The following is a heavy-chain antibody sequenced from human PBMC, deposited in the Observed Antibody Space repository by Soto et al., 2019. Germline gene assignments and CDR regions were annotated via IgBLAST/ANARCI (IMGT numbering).Heavy chain of an antibody. CDR3: ARGRTSSPYFYVMDV. V-gene: IGHV1-18*01. CDR1: GYTFSSYG. J-gene: IGHJ6*02. D-gene: IGHD6-13*01. CDR2: ISGYNGNT. Sequence: QVQLVQSGTEVKKPGASVKVSCEASGYTFSSYGISWVRQAPGQGLEWMGWISGYNGNTNYAQKLQGRVTMTTDTSTTTAYMELRTLRSDDTAVYYCARGRTSSPYFYVMDVWGQGTTVTVSS.